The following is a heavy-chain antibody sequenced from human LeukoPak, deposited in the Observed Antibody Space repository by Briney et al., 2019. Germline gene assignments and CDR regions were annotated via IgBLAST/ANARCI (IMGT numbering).Heavy chain of an antibody. J-gene: IGHJ2*01. CDR1: GDSVSSSSAT. CDR3: AKGPNRDSGCYWYFDL. Sequence: SQTLSLTCAVSGDSVSSSSATWNWVRKSPSTGLEWLGRTYFLSKRYTFYAPSVESRLIINADTSNNHISLQLHSLTPDDTAIYYCAKGPNRDSGCYWYFDLWGRGTPVTVSS. V-gene: IGHV6-1*01. D-gene: IGHD6-19*01. CDR2: TYFLSKRYT.